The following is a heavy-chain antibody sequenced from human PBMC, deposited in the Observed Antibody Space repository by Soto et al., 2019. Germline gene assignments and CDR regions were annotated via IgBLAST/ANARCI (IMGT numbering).Heavy chain of an antibody. CDR1: GGSIRSTNW. CDR3: ARDLDRYCSVTSCHAMDV. J-gene: IGHJ6*02. D-gene: IGHD2-15*01. V-gene: IGHV4-4*02. CDR2: VYHNGTS. Sequence: SETLSLTCVVSGGSIRSTNWWAWVRQTPGKGLEWIGEVYHNGTSNYNPSLKGRATISVDRSKDQVSLRLNPVIDADTAVYYCARDLDRYCSVTSCHAMDVWGQGTPVTVSS.